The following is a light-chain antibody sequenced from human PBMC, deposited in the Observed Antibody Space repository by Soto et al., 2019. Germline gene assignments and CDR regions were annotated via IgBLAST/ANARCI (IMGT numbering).Light chain of an antibody. V-gene: IGLV3-21*02. CDR3: PVWDSSSAHYV. J-gene: IGLJ1*01. CDR1: NIGGKS. Sequence: SYELTQPPSVSVAPGQTARITCGGNNIGGKSVHWYTQKPGQAPVLVVYDDRDRPSGIPDRFYGSNSGDTATLTNRNVEPGDEAHYYVPVWDSSSAHYVSGNGTKLTVL. CDR2: DDR.